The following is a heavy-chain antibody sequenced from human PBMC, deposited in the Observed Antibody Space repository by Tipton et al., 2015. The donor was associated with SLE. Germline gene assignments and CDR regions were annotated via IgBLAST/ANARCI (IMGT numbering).Heavy chain of an antibody. CDR2: IYYSGST. Sequence: TLSLTCTVSGFSISSYYWSWIRQPPGKGLEWIGYIYYSGSTNYNPSLKSRVTISVDTSKNQFSLKLSPVTAADTAVYYCARGDCSSTSCLDYWGQGTLVTVSS. CDR3: ARGDCSSTSCLDY. CDR1: GFSISSYY. J-gene: IGHJ4*02. D-gene: IGHD2-2*01. V-gene: IGHV4-59*01.